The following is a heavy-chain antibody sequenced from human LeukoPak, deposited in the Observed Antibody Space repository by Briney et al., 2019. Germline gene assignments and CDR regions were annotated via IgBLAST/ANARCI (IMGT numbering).Heavy chain of an antibody. J-gene: IGHJ4*02. CDR1: GFTFSSYS. V-gene: IGHV3-48*02. Sequence: GGSLRLSCAASGFTFSSYSMNWARQAPGRGREWVSYISRRSSTIYYADSVKGRFTISRDNAKNSLYLQINSLRDENTAVYYCARDQSEYYDFWSGYKSGAFDYWGQGTLVTVSS. D-gene: IGHD3-3*01. CDR2: ISRRSSTI. CDR3: ARDQSEYYDFWSGYKSGAFDY.